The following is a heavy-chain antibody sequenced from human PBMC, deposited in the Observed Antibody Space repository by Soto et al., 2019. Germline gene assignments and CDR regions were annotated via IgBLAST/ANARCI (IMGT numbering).Heavy chain of an antibody. CDR1: GDPISSSHW. CDR3: ATSQLGEYFDY. J-gene: IGHJ4*02. D-gene: IGHD1-26*01. CDR2: IYHSGSI. Sequence: SETLSLTCAVSGDPISSSHWWSWVRQTPGKGLEWIGEIYHSGSINYNPSLKSRVIISADRSKNQFSLRLSSVTAADTAIYYCATSQLGEYFDYWGQGTLVTVSS. V-gene: IGHV4-4*02.